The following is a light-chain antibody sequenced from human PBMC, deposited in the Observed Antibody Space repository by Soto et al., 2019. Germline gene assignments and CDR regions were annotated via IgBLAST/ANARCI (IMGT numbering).Light chain of an antibody. V-gene: IGKV3-20*01. CDR3: QHYGSSPT. CDR1: QSVSSSY. Sequence: EIVLTQSPGTLSLSPGERATLSCRASQSVSSSYLACYQQKPGQAPMLLIYGASSRATGIPDRFSGSGAGTDITITISRLEQEDFAEYYCQHYGSSPTFGGGTKVEI. CDR2: GAS. J-gene: IGKJ4*01.